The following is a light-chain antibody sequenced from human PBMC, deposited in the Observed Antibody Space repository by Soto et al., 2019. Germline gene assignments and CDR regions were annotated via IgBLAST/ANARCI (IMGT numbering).Light chain of an antibody. CDR1: SSDVGGYNS. V-gene: IGLV2-14*01. J-gene: IGLJ1*01. CDR3: NSYTSSTTYV. CDR2: EVN. Sequence: QSVLTQPASVSGSPGQSITTSCTGTSSDVGGYNSVSWYQQHPGKAPKLLIYEVNNRPSGLSNRFSGSKSGNTASLTISGLQAEDEADYYCNSYTSSTTYVFGTGTKVTV.